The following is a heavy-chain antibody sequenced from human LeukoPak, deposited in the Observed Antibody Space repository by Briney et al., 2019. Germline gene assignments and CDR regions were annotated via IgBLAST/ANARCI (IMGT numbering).Heavy chain of an antibody. D-gene: IGHD2/OR15-2a*01. J-gene: IGHJ4*02. CDR1: GGSLRNNF. Sequence: SETLSLTCAVYGGSLRNNFWTWIRQSPGKGREWSGEVNDRGTTNKNPSLDIRLTMSVDTTKNQFSLNLISVTPADTATYFCARLYLHEGAKTATFDSWGQGILVTVSS. V-gene: IGHV4-34*01. CDR2: VNDRGTT. CDR3: ARLYLHEGAKTATFDS.